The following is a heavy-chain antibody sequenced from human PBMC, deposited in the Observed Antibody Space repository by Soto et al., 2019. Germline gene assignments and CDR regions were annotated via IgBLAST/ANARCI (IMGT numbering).Heavy chain of an antibody. D-gene: IGHD2-2*01. CDR1: GFTFSSYA. V-gene: IGHV3-23*01. CDR3: AKHSGEDIVVVPAAIGTLDY. J-gene: IGHJ4*02. CDR2: ISGSGGST. Sequence: GGSLRLSCAASGFTFSSYAMSWVRQAPGKGLEWVSAISGSGGSTYYADSVKGRFTISRDNSKNTLYLQINSLRAEDTAVYYCAKHSGEDIVVVPAAIGTLDYWGQGTLVTVSS.